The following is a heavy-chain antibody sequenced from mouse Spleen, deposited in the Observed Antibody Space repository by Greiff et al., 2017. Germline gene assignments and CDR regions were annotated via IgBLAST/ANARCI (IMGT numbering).Heavy chain of an antibody. CDR3: ARDPYRYDGAY. CDR1: GYTFTSYW. CDR2: IYPGSGST. D-gene: IGHD2-14*01. Sequence: QVHVKQPGAELVKPGASVKMSCKASGYTFTSYWITWVKQRPGQGLEWIGDIYPGSGSTNYNEKFKSKATLTVDTSSSTAYMQLSSLTSEDSAVYYCARDPYRYDGAYWGQGTLVTVSA. J-gene: IGHJ3*01. V-gene: IGHV1-55*01.